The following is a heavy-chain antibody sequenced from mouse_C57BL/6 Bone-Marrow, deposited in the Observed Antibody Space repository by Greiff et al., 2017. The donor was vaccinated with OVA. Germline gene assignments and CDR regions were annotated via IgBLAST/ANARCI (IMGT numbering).Heavy chain of an antibody. CDR3: ASRYDGYYGGYFDV. D-gene: IGHD2-3*01. J-gene: IGHJ1*03. CDR1: GYTFTSYG. Sequence: VKLMESGAELARPGASVKLSCKASGYTFTSYGISWVKQRTGQGLEWIGEIYPRSGNTYYNEKFKGKATLTADKSSSTAYMELRSLTSEDSAVYFCASRYDGYYGGYFDVWGTGTTVTVSS. V-gene: IGHV1-81*01. CDR2: IYPRSGNT.